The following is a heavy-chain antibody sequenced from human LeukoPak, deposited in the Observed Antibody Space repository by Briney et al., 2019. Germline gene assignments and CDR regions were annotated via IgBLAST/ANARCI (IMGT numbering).Heavy chain of an antibody. V-gene: IGHV3-23*01. D-gene: IGHD2-15*01. CDR3: ATHRRDIVVVVAATSNWFDP. CDR1: GFTFSSYA. J-gene: IGHJ5*02. Sequence: GGSLRLSCAASGFTFSSYAVSWVRQAPGKGLEWVSAISGSGGGTYYADSVKGRFTISRDNSKNTLYLQMNSLRAEDTAVYYCATHRRDIVVVVAATSNWFDPWGKGTLVTVSS. CDR2: ISGSGGGT.